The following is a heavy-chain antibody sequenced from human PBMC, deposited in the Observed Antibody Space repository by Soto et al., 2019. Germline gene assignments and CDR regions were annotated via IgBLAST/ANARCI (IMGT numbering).Heavy chain of an antibody. D-gene: IGHD6-6*01. CDR2: ISGSGGST. Sequence: GGSLRLSCAASGFTFSSYAMSWVRQAPGKGLEWVSAISGSGGSTYYADSVKGRFTISRDNSKNTLYLQMNSLRAEDTAVYYCAKDRPRRIAARTHYFDYWGQGTLVTVSS. J-gene: IGHJ4*02. CDR1: GFTFSSYA. V-gene: IGHV3-23*01. CDR3: AKDRPRRIAARTHYFDY.